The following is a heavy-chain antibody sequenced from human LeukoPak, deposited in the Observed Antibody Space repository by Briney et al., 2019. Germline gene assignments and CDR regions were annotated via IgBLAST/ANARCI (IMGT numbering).Heavy chain of an antibody. CDR1: GGSISSSSYY. J-gene: IGHJ5*02. CDR2: IYYSGST. V-gene: IGHV4-39*07. Sequence: SETLSLTCTVSGGSISSSSYYWGWIRQPPGKGLEWIGSIYYSGSTYYNPSLKSRVTISVDTSKNQFSLKLSSVTAADTAVYYCARNSGYDYPVETYYYDSSGYSDNWFDPWGQGTLVTVSS. D-gene: IGHD3-22*01. CDR3: ARNSGYDYPVETYYYDSSGYSDNWFDP.